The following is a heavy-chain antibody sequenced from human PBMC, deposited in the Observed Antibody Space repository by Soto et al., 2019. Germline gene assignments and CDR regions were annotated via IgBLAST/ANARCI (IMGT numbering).Heavy chain of an antibody. Sequence: ASVKVSCKVSGYTLTELSMHWVRQAPGKGLEWMGGFDPEDGETIYAQKFQGRVTMTEDTSTDTAYMELSSLRSADTAVYYCATERITMVRGVITSRSWFDPWGQGTLVTVSS. CDR1: GYTLTELS. CDR3: ATERITMVRGVITSRSWFDP. J-gene: IGHJ5*02. D-gene: IGHD3-10*01. V-gene: IGHV1-24*01. CDR2: FDPEDGET.